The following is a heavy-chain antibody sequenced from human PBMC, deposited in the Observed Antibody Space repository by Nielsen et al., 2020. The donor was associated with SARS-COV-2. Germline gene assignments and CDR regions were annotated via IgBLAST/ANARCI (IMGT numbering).Heavy chain of an antibody. V-gene: IGHV3-9*01. Sequence: GGSLRLSCAVSGFRFDEYAMQWVRQAPGKGLEWVSGISWNSGSIGYADSVKGRFTISRDNSKNTLYLQMNSLRAEDTAVYYCASGTFGSYYYGMDVWGQGTTVTVSS. CDR2: ISWNSGSI. CDR3: ASGTFGSYYYGMDV. D-gene: IGHD3-10*01. J-gene: IGHJ6*02. CDR1: GFRFDEYA.